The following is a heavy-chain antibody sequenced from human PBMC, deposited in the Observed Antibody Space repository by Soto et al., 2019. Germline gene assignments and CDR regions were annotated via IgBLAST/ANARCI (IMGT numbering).Heavy chain of an antibody. D-gene: IGHD3-22*01. CDR3: ARKDKSGYFNWFDP. Sequence: PGESLKISCRTSGYRFTSYWIAWVLQMPGKGLEWMGIIFPSDSDTRYSPSFQGQVTISADRSTSTVFLQWASLKASDTAVYFCARKDKSGYFNWFDPWGQGTLVTVS. CDR1: GYRFTSYW. V-gene: IGHV5-51*01. J-gene: IGHJ5*02. CDR2: IFPSDSDT.